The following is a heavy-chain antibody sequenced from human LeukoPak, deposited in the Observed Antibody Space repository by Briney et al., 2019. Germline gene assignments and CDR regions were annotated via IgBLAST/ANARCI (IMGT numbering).Heavy chain of an antibody. CDR2: IYYSGST. CDR1: GGSISSGDYY. J-gene: IGHJ4*02. V-gene: IGHV4-30-4*01. CDR3: AMGITMVRGLEY. D-gene: IGHD3-10*01. Sequence: SETLSLTCTVPGGSISSGDYYWSWIRQPPGKGLEWIGYIYYSGSTYYNPSLKSRVTISVDTSKNQFSLKLSSVTAADTAVYYCAMGITMVRGLEYWGQGTLVTVSS.